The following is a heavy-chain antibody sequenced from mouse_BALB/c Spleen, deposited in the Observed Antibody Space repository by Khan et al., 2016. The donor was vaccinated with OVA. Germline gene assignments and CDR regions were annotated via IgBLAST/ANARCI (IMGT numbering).Heavy chain of an antibody. V-gene: IGHV2-9*02. D-gene: IGHD1-3*01. CDR1: GFSLTSYG. CDR2: IRAGGST. Sequence: QVQLKESGPGLVAPSQSLSITCTVSGFSLTSYGVHWVRQPPGKGLEWLGVIRAGGSTNYNSDLMSRLSISKDNSKSHAFLIMIRLQTDDTAMYYCARREDIWGQGTTLTVSS. CDR3: ARREDI. J-gene: IGHJ2*01.